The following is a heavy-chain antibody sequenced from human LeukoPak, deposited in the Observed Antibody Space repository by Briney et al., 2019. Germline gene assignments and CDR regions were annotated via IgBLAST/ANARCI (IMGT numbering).Heavy chain of an antibody. V-gene: IGHV3-21*01. CDR3: ARDLFHYYDSSGYYPSGAFDI. J-gene: IGHJ3*02. Sequence: GGSLRLSCAASGFTFSSYSMNWVRQAPGKGPEWVSSISSSSSYIYYADSVKGRFTISRDNAKNSLYLQMNSLRAEDTAVYYCARDLFHYYDSSGYYPSGAFDIWGQGTMVTVSS. CDR1: GFTFSSYS. CDR2: ISSSSSYI. D-gene: IGHD3-22*01.